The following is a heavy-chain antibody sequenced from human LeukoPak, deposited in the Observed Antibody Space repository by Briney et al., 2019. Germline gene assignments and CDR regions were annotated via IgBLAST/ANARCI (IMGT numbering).Heavy chain of an antibody. Sequence: PGGSLRLPCIVSGLSSSIFEMNWVRQAPGKGLEWVSYITNSGSTTDYADSVKGRFTISRDNAKNSLYLQMSSLRAEDTAVYYCVRGGGPSYKYNAFDIWGQGTMVTVSS. D-gene: IGHD1-1*01. CDR2: ITNSGSTT. CDR3: VRGGGPSYKYNAFDI. CDR1: GLSSSIFE. V-gene: IGHV3-48*03. J-gene: IGHJ3*02.